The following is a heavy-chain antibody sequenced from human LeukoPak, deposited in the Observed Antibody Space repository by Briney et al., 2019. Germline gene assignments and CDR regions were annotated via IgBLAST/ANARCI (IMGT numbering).Heavy chain of an antibody. D-gene: IGHD1-20*01. Sequence: GGSLRLSCAASGFTFSSYWMSWVRQAPGKGLEWVSSISSSSNYIYYADSVKGRFTISRDNAKNSLYLQMNSLRAEDTAVYYCARDLLGYNYHYMDVWGKGTTVTVSS. CDR2: ISSSSNYI. CDR3: ARDLLGYNYHYMDV. V-gene: IGHV3-21*01. J-gene: IGHJ6*03. CDR1: GFTFSSYW.